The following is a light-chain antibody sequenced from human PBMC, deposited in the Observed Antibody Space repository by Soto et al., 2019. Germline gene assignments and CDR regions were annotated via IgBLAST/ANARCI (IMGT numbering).Light chain of an antibody. J-gene: IGKJ4*01. V-gene: IGKV3-20*01. CDR3: QQLESYPST. CDR2: GAS. Sequence: EVVLTQSPGTLSLSPGERATLSCRASQSVSSSYLAWYQQKPGQAPRRLIYGASSRATGIPDRFSGSGSGTEFTLTISSLQPEDFATYYCQQLESYPSTFGGGTKVDIK. CDR1: QSVSSSY.